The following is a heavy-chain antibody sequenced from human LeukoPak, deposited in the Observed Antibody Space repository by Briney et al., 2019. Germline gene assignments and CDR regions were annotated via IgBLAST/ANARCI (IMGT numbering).Heavy chain of an antibody. CDR3: VKALGSGTYEGFHY. Sequence: PGGSLRLSCAASGFTFSSYWMSWVRQAPGKGLEWVANIKQDGSEKYYVDSVKGRFTISRDNAKNSLYLQMNSLRAEDTALYYCVKALGSGTYEGFHYWGQGTLVTVSS. D-gene: IGHD1-26*01. CDR1: GFTFSSYW. CDR2: IKQDGSEK. V-gene: IGHV3-7*03. J-gene: IGHJ4*02.